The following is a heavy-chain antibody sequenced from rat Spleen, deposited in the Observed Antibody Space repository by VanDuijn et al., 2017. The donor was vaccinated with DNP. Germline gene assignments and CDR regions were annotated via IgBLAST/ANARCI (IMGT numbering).Heavy chain of an antibody. Sequence: EVQLVETGGGLVQPGKSLELSCVASGFTFSRFWMYWIRQVPGKGLEWVASIKTDGSSAYYPDSVRGRFTISRDNAKNTVYLQMSSLKSEDSATYYCAKDGDGGYAMDAWGQGTSVTVSS. CDR1: GFTFSRFW. CDR2: IKTDGSSA. CDR3: AKDGDGGYAMDA. V-gene: IGHV5-58*01. J-gene: IGHJ4*01. D-gene: IGHD1-11*01.